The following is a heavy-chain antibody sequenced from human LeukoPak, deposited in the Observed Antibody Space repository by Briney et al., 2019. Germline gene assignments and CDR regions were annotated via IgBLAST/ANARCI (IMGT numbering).Heavy chain of an antibody. CDR2: IQYDGNTI. CDR1: GFTYSHNG. J-gene: IGHJ5*02. Sequence: GGSLRLSCVASGFTYSHNGMHWVRQAPGKGLEWVAFIQYDGNTIFYADSVKGRFTISRDNSKNTLYLQMNSLRTDDTAVYYCAKERTRVAGGWTWGQGTLVTVSS. CDR3: AKERTRVAGGWT. V-gene: IGHV3-30*02. D-gene: IGHD6-19*01.